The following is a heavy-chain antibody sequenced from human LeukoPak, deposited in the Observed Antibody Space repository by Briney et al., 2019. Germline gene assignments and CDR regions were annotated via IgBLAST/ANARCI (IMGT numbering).Heavy chain of an antibody. J-gene: IGHJ6*03. D-gene: IGHD3-10*01. Sequence: GPVKVSCKASGYTFTSYDINWVRQATGQGLEWMGWMNPNSGNTGYAQNFQGIVTMTRNTSISTAYMELSSLRSEDTAVYYCARGSVGEWLLSYYMDVWGKGTTVTVSS. CDR1: GYTFTSYD. CDR2: MNPNSGNT. V-gene: IGHV1-8*01. CDR3: ARGSVGEWLLSYYMDV.